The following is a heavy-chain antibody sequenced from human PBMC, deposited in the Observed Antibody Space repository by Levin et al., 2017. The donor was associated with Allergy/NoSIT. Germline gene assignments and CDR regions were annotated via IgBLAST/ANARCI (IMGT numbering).Heavy chain of an antibody. V-gene: IGHV3-33*01. J-gene: IGHJ4*02. Sequence: GGSLRLSCAASGFTFSSYGMHWVRQAPGKGLEWVAIIWYDGSNKYYADSVKGRFTISRDDSKNTLYLQMNSLRAEDTAVYFCARDRLTGNSGYALGGYWGQGTLVTVSS. D-gene: IGHD5-12*01. CDR3: ARDRLTGNSGYALGGY. CDR1: GFTFSSYG. CDR2: IWYDGSNK.